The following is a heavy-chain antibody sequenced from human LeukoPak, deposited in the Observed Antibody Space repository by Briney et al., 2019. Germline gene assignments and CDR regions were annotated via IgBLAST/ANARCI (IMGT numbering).Heavy chain of an antibody. V-gene: IGHV4-30-4*01. J-gene: IGHJ6*02. CDR3: ARVGRVATMAYYYYGMDV. Sequence: SQTLSLTCTVSGGSISSGDYYWSWIRQPPGKGLEWIGYIYYSGSTYYNPSLRSRVTISVDTSKNQFSLKLSSVTAADTAVYYCARVGRVATMAYYYYGMDVWGQGTLVTVSS. CDR2: IYYSGST. D-gene: IGHD5-12*01. CDR1: GGSISSGDYY.